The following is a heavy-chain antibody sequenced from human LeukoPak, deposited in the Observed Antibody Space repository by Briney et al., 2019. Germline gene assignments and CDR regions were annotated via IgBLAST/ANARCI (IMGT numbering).Heavy chain of an antibody. CDR1: GFTVSSNY. CDR3: AKGYSSGWYCFDY. D-gene: IGHD6-19*01. CDR2: IYSGGST. V-gene: IGHV3-53*01. Sequence: GGSLRLSCAASGFTVSSNYMSWVRQAPGKGLEWVSIIYSGGSTFYADSVKGRFTISRDNSKNTLFVQMNSLRAEDTAIYYCAKGYSSGWYCFDYWGQGTLVTVSS. J-gene: IGHJ4*02.